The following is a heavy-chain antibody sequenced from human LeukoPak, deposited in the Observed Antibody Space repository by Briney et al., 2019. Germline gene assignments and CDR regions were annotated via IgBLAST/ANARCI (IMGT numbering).Heavy chain of an antibody. J-gene: IGHJ4*02. Sequence: GGSLRLSCAMSGFTFSGHGMHWVRQAPGKGLECVASIRYDGIDKYYSESVKGRFTISKDNTKNTLYLYMNSLRPEDTAVYYCVWWSGTYPLYYLDYWGQGTLATVSS. CDR1: GFTFSGHG. D-gene: IGHD3-3*01. CDR3: VWWSGTYPLYYLDY. CDR2: IRYDGIDK. V-gene: IGHV3-30*02.